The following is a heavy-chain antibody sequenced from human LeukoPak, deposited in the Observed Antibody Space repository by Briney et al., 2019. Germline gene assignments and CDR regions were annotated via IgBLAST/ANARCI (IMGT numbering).Heavy chain of an antibody. CDR2: INPKNGGT. CDR3: AREPPYTGHCDITTCDVSRFDL. V-gene: IGHV1-2*02. J-gene: IGHJ4*02. Sequence: GASVKVSCKASRNILTGYFIHWVRQAPGQGLEWMGWINPKNGGTNPAEKFQGRVTMTRDTSLSTAFMELTGLTSDDTAVYFCAREPPYTGHCDITTCDVSRFDLWGQGTLVTVSS. CDR1: RNILTGYF. D-gene: IGHD2-2*01.